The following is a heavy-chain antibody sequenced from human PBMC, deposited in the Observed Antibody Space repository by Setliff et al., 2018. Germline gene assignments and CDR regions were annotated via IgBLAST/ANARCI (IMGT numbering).Heavy chain of an antibody. D-gene: IGHD3-10*01. V-gene: IGHV4-38-2*01. J-gene: IGHJ4*02. CDR3: ARQSGSGSSPYFDF. CDR2: LYRTANT. CDR1: GHSIDSDSY. Sequence: KTSETLSLTCAVSGHSIDSDSYWGWIRQSPGKGLEWIGSLYRTANTYYNPAVRCRVTISPDTSKNQFSLKLTSVTAADTAVYYCARQSGSGSSPYFDFWGQGTLVTVSS.